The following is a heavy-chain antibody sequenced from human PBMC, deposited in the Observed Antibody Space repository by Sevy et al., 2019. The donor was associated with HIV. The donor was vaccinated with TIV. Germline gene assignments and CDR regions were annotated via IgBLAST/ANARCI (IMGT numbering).Heavy chain of an antibody. Sequence: SEILSLTCTVSGNSISSAYSWGWIRQPPGKGLEWIANIYHDGSTYYNPSLNSRVTISIDTSKNQFSLKLSSVTAADTAVYYCSSFGRLIIINDDTFEIWGQGTMVTVSS. CDR1: GNSISSAYS. J-gene: IGHJ3*02. CDR2: IYHDGST. V-gene: IGHV4-38-2*02. D-gene: IGHD3-9*01. CDR3: SSFGRLIIINDDTFEI.